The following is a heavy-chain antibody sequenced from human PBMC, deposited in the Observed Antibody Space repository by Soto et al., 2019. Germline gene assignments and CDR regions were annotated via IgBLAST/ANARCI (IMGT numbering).Heavy chain of an antibody. D-gene: IGHD6-13*01. CDR1: GGSISSGGYY. Sequence: SETLSLTCTVSGGSISSGGYYWSWIRQHPGKGLEWIGYIYYSGSTDYNPSLRSRVSISLDTSTNKFSLNLSSVTAADTAVYSCAREFGFEAAEFDYWGQGALVTVSS. J-gene: IGHJ4*02. CDR2: IYYSGST. V-gene: IGHV4-61*08. CDR3: AREFGFEAAEFDY.